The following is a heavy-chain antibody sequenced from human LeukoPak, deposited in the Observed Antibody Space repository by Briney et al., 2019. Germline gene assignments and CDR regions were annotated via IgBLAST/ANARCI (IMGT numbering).Heavy chain of an antibody. V-gene: IGHV3-7*04. CDR3: ARGDKFSGDY. J-gene: IGHJ4*02. CDR1: EFTFSTYW. CDR2: IHQDGNEK. Sequence: PGGSLRLSCAPHEFTFSTYWMSWVRQAPGKGMKWVANIHQDGNEKYYVDSVKGRFTISRDNAKNSLYLQMNSLRAEDTAVYYCARGDKFSGDYWGQGTLVTVSS. D-gene: IGHD2-15*01.